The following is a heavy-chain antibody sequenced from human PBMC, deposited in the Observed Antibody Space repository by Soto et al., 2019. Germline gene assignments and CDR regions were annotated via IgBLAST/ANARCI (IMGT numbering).Heavy chain of an antibody. CDR3: AREIIAAAGTRGGY. J-gene: IGHJ4*02. V-gene: IGHV1-8*01. D-gene: IGHD6-13*01. Sequence: QVQLVQSGAEVKKPGASVKVSCKASGYTFTSYDINWVRQATGQGLEWMGWMNPNSGNTGYAQKVQGRVNMTRNTSISTAYMELSRLRSEDTAVYYCAREIIAAAGTRGGYWGQGTLVTVSS. CDR2: MNPNSGNT. CDR1: GYTFTSYD.